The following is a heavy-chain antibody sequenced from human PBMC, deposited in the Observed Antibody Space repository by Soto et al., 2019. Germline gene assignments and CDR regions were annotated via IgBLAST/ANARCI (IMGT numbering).Heavy chain of an antibody. V-gene: IGHV3-21*01. Sequence: GGSLRLSCAASGFTFSSYSMNWVRQAPGKGLEWVSSISSSSSYIYYADSVKGRFTIPRDNAKNSLYLQMNSLRAEDTAVYYCARALYGSGSYEYFDYWGQGTLVTVSS. CDR3: ARALYGSGSYEYFDY. D-gene: IGHD3-10*01. J-gene: IGHJ4*02. CDR1: GFTFSSYS. CDR2: ISSSSSYI.